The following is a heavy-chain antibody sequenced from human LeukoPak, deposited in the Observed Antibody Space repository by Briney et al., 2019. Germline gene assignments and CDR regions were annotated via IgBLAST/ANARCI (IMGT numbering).Heavy chain of an antibody. CDR1: GYTVTSFG. D-gene: IGHD2-2*01. CDR3: ARVIAGSTSGWYYYYYMDV. J-gene: IGHJ6*03. CDR2: ISAYNGNT. V-gene: IGHV1-18*01. Sequence: GASVKVSCKASGYTVTSFGISWVRQAPGQGLEWMGWISAYNGNTNYAQKLQGRVTMTADTSTSTAYMELRSLRSDDTAVYYCARVIAGSTSGWYYYYYMDVWGKGTTVTVSS.